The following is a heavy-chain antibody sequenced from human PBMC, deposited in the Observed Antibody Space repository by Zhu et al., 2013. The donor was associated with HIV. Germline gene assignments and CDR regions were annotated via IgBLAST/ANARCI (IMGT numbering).Heavy chain of an antibody. CDR3: ARGGGNIVVVVAATQWWFDP. CDR2: IIPIFGTA. CDR1: GGTFSSYA. V-gene: IGHV1-69*01. Sequence: VQLVQSGAEVKKPGSSVKVSCKASGGTFSSYAISWVRQAPGQGLEWMGGIIPIFGTANYAQKFQGRVTITADESTSTAYMELSSLRSEDTAVYYCARGGGNIVVVVAATQWWFDPWGQGTLVTVSS. D-gene: IGHD2-15*01. J-gene: IGHJ5*02.